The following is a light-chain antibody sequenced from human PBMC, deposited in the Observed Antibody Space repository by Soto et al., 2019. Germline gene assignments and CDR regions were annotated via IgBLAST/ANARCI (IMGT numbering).Light chain of an antibody. J-gene: IGKJ2*01. CDR1: QSVSSSY. Sequence: EIVLTQSPGTLSLSPGERATLSCRASQSVSSSYLAWYQHKPGQAPRLLIYGASSRATGIPDRLSSSGSGTEFTLPTSRLQPEDFAVYYCHQYGNSPPYTFGQGTKLEIK. CDR2: GAS. V-gene: IGKV3-20*01. CDR3: HQYGNSPPYT.